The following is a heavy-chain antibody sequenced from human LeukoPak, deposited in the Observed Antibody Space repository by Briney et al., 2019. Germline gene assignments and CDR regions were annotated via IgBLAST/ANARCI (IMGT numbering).Heavy chain of an antibody. CDR1: GYTFSSYS. D-gene: IGHD2-15*01. V-gene: IGHV1-18*01. J-gene: IGHJ4*02. CDR3: ARASYCSDGSCYSDY. Sequence: ASVKVSCKASGYTFSSYSISWVRQAPGQGLEWMGWISAYNGDTIYAQKVKGRVTMTTDTSTSTAYMELRSLKSDDTAVYYCARASYCSDGSCYSDYWGQGTLVTVSS. CDR2: ISAYNGDT.